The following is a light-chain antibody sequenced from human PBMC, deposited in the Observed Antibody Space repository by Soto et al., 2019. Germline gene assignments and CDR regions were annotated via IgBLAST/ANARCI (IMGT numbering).Light chain of an antibody. J-gene: IGKJ1*01. Sequence: EIVLTQSPGTLSLSPGERATLSCRASQSVSSSYLAWYQQKPGQAPRLLIYGASSRATGIPDRFSGSGSGTEYTLTISRLEPEDFALYYCQQYGSSHWTFGHGTKVEIK. CDR1: QSVSSSY. CDR2: GAS. CDR3: QQYGSSHWT. V-gene: IGKV3-20*01.